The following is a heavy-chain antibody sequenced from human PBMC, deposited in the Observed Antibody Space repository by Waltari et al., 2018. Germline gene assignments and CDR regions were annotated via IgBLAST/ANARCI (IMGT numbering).Heavy chain of an antibody. J-gene: IGHJ4*02. Sequence: QVQLVESGGGVVQPGRSLRLSCAASGFTFSSYGLPWVRQAPGKGLEWVAVIWYDGSNKYYADSVKGRFTISRDNSKNTLYLQMNSLRAEDTAMYYCTKEYYHGILTLDYWGQGTLVTVSS. V-gene: IGHV3-30*18. D-gene: IGHD3-9*01. CDR3: TKEYYHGILTLDY. CDR1: GFTFSSYG. CDR2: IWYDGSNK.